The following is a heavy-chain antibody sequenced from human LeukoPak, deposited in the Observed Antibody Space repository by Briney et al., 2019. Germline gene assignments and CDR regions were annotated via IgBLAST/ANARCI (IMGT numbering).Heavy chain of an antibody. V-gene: IGHV6-1*01. CDR3: ARGASRWYVSVFDS. CDR1: GDSNSTNDAS. CDR2: TYWWSKQYY. J-gene: IGHJ5*01. Sequence: SQTLSLNCAISGDSNSTNDASWNWIRQSPSRGLEWLGRTYWWSKQYYDYADSGKGRTTIYPDTSKNQYPLRLNSVAPEDTAVYYRARGASRWYVSVFDSWGQGTLVTVSS. D-gene: IGHD6-13*01.